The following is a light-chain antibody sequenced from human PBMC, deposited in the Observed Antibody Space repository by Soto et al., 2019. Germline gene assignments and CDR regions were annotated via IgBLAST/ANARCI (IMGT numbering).Light chain of an antibody. J-gene: IGLJ2*01. Sequence: QSALTQPASVSGSPGQSITISCTGTSSDVGGSNYVSWYQQHPSKAPKLMIYEVSNRPTGVSNRFSGSKSGNTASLTISGLQAEDEADYYCNSYTSSSTLVFGGGTKLTVL. CDR3: NSYTSSSTLV. V-gene: IGLV2-14*01. CDR2: EVS. CDR1: SSDVGGSNY.